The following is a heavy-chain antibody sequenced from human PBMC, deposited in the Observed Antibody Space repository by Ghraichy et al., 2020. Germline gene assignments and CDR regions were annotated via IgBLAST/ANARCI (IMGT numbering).Heavy chain of an antibody. CDR2: INTNGGST. CDR1: GFTFSSYA. Sequence: GGSLRLSCSASGFTFSSYAMDWVRQAPGKGLEYVSAINTNGGSTYYADSVKGSFTISRDNSKNTLYLQMSSLRAEDTAVYYCVKYSTGWYRGHLDYWGQGTLVTVSS. J-gene: IGHJ4*02. CDR3: VKYSTGWYRGHLDY. D-gene: IGHD6-19*01. V-gene: IGHV3-64D*06.